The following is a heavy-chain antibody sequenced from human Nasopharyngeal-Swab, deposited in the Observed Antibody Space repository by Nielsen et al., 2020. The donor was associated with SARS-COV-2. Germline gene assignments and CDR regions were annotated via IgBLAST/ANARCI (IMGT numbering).Heavy chain of an antibody. CDR1: GFSFSTSW. CDR3: ARDKAYSTYDY. CDR2: MNPDGDKI. V-gene: IGHV3-7*03. Sequence: GESLKISCAASGFSFSTSWMNWARQAQGKGLEWVANMNPDGDKIYYADSMKGRFTMSRDNAENSLYLQMNSLRAEDTAVYYCARDKAYSTYDYWGQGTPVTVSS. J-gene: IGHJ4*02. D-gene: IGHD4-11*01.